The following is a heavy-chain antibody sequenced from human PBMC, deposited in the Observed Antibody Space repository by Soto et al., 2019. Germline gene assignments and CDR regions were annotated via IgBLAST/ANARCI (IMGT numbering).Heavy chain of an antibody. V-gene: IGHV1-18*01. CDR3: ALNYYDSSGHNWFDP. D-gene: IGHD3-22*01. CDR2: ISAYNGNT. CDR1: GYTFTSYG. J-gene: IGHJ5*02. Sequence: ASVKVSCKASGYTFTSYGISWVRQAPGQGLEWMGWISAYNGNTNYAQKLQGRVTMTTDTSTSTAYMELRSLRSDDTAVYYCALNYYDSSGHNWFDPWGQGTLVTVSS.